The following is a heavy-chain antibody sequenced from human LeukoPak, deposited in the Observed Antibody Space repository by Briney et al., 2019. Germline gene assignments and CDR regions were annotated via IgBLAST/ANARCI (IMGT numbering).Heavy chain of an antibody. CDR2: IIPIFGTA. J-gene: IGHJ4*02. CDR3: ARTSHMYYYDSSGYYYFMDY. CDR1: GGTFSSYA. Sequence: GASVKVSCKASGGTFSSYAISWLRQAPGQGLEWMGRIIPIFGTANYAQKFQGRVTITTDESTSTAYMELSSLRSEDTAVYYCARTSHMYYYDSSGYYYFMDYWGQGTLVTVSS. V-gene: IGHV1-69*05. D-gene: IGHD3-22*01.